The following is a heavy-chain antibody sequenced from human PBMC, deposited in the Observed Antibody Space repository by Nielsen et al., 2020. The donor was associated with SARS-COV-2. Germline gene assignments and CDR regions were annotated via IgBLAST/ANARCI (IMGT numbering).Heavy chain of an antibody. D-gene: IGHD3-16*01. Sequence: GGSLRLSCAASGFSFSSYAMTRVRQAPGKGLVWVSRINSDGSSTSYADSVKGRFTISRDNAKNTLYLQMNSLRAEDTAVYYCVRGLQVPNGLAHRWGQGTLVTVSS. CDR3: VRGLQVPNGLAHR. CDR2: INSDGSST. J-gene: IGHJ4*02. V-gene: IGHV3-74*01. CDR1: GFSFSSYA.